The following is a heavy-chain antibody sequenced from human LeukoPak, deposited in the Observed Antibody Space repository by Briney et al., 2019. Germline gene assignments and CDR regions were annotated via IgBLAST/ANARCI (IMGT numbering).Heavy chain of an antibody. D-gene: IGHD3-16*01. Sequence: SVKVSCKASGGTFSSYAISWVRQAPGQGLEWMGRIIPIFGTANYAQKLQGRVTMTTDTSTSTAYMELRSLRSDDTAVYYCATDDYVARGDHWGQGTLVTVSS. V-gene: IGHV1-69*05. CDR1: GGTFSSYA. J-gene: IGHJ4*02. CDR3: ATDDYVARGDH. CDR2: IIPIFGTA.